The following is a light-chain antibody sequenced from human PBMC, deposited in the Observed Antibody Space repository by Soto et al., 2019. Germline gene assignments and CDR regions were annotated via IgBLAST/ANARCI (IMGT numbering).Light chain of an antibody. Sequence: DIQMTQSPSSLSASVEDRVTITCRANQSISSYVNWYQQKPGKATKLLIYAASSLQSGVPSRFSGSGSGTDFTLTISSLQPQDFATYFCQQSYSTPPLAFGGGTNVDTK. CDR2: AAS. CDR3: QQSYSTPPLA. CDR1: QSISSY. J-gene: IGKJ4*01. V-gene: IGKV1-39*01.